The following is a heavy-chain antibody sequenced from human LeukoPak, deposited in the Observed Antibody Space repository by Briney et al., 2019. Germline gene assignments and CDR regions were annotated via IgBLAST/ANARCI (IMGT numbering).Heavy chain of an antibody. CDR3: ARDPPLYCSSTSCYNYYYYGMDV. Sequence: ASVKVSCKASGYTFTSYGISWVRQAPGQGLEWMGWISAYNGNTNYAQKLQGRVTMTTDTSTSTVYMELRSLRSDDTAVYYCARDPPLYCSSTSCYNYYYYGMDVWGQGTTVTVSS. D-gene: IGHD2-2*02. CDR2: ISAYNGNT. CDR1: GYTFTSYG. V-gene: IGHV1-18*01. J-gene: IGHJ6*02.